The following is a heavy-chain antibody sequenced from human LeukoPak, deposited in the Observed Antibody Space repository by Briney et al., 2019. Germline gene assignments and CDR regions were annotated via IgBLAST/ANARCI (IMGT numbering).Heavy chain of an antibody. CDR3: ARAQSSGWYSGPQYYFDY. V-gene: IGHV4-39*07. CDR1: GGSISSSSYY. J-gene: IGHJ4*02. D-gene: IGHD6-19*01. Sequence: PSETLSLTCTVSGGSISSSSYYWGWIRQPPGKGLEWIGSIYYSGSTYYNPSLKSRVTISVDTSKNQFSLKLSSVTAADTAVYYCARAQSSGWYSGPQYYFDYWGQGTLVTVSS. CDR2: IYYSGST.